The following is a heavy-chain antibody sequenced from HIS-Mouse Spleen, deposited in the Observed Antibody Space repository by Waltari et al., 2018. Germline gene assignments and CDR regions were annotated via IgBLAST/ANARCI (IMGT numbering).Heavy chain of an antibody. Sequence: QVTLRESGPAPVKPTQTLTLTCTFSGFSLSTSGTCVSWIRQHPGTALEWLARIDWDYDKYYSTSLKTRLTISRDTSKNQVVLTMTNMDPLDTATYYCARIAEGYTSGWYAFDYWGQGTLVTVSS. CDR1: GFSLSTSGTC. J-gene: IGHJ4*02. D-gene: IGHD6-19*01. V-gene: IGHV2-70*15. CDR2: IDWDYDK. CDR3: ARIAEGYTSGWYAFDY.